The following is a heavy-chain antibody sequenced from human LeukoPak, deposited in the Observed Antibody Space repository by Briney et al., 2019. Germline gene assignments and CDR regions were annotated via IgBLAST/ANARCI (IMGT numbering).Heavy chain of an antibody. V-gene: IGHV3-23*01. J-gene: IGHJ4*02. CDR2: IAASSGRT. Sequence: PGGSLRLSCAASGFTFSSFAMSWVRQAPGKGLEWLSTIAASSGRTYYADSVKGRFTISRDNSKNTLYLQMNSLRAEDTAVYYCAKPTALASFDNWGQGTLVTVSS. D-gene: IGHD5-18*01. CDR3: AKPTALASFDN. CDR1: GFTFSSFA.